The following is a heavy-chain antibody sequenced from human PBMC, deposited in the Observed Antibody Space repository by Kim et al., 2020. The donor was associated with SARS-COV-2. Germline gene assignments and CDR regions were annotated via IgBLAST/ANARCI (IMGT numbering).Heavy chain of an antibody. CDR3: AKRPYGAYYFDY. CDR1: GFTFSSYA. V-gene: IGHV3-23*01. D-gene: IGHD4-17*01. Sequence: GGSLRLSCEASGFTFSSYAMSWVRQAPGKGLEWVSAISDSGASTYYADSVKGRFTISRDNSKNTLYLQMNSLRAEDTALYYCAKRPYGAYYFDYWGQGTLVTVSS. CDR2: ISDSGAST. J-gene: IGHJ4*02.